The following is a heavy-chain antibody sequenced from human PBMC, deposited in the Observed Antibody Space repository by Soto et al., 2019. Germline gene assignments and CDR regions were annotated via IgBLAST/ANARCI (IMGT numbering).Heavy chain of an antibody. Sequence: QVQLVESGGGVVQPGRSLRLSCAASGFTFSSYGMRWVRQAPGKGLEWVAVIWYDGSNKYYADSVKGRFTISRDNSKNTLYLQMNSLRAEDTAVYYCARDRGSSGWYLFDPWGQGTLVTVSS. V-gene: IGHV3-33*01. CDR1: GFTFSSYG. J-gene: IGHJ5*02. D-gene: IGHD6-19*01. CDR2: IWYDGSNK. CDR3: ARDRGSSGWYLFDP.